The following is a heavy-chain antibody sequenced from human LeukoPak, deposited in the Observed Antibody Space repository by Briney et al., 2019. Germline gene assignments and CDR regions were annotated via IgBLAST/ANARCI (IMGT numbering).Heavy chain of an antibody. CDR3: ARDVPAANDYGMDV. CDR1: GGSISSYY. CDR2: IYYSGST. D-gene: IGHD2-2*01. Sequence: PSETLSLTCTVSGGSISSYYWSWIRQPPGKGLEWIGYIYYSGSTNYNPSLESRVTISVDTSKNQFSLKLSSVTAADTAVYYCARDVPAANDYGMDVWGQGTTVTVSS. J-gene: IGHJ6*02. V-gene: IGHV4-59*01.